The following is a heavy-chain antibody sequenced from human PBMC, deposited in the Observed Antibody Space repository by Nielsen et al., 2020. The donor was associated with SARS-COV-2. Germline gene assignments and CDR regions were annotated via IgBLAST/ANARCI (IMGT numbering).Heavy chain of an antibody. J-gene: IGHJ6*02. D-gene: IGHD2-2*01. CDR2: ISSSGSTI. CDR3: AREADCSSTSCYRAFGPGYGMDV. Sequence: VREAPGKGLEWVSYISSSGSTIYYADSVKGRFTISRDNAKNSLYLQMNSLRAEDTAVYYCAREADCSSTSCYRAFGPGYGMDVWGQGTTVTVSS. V-gene: IGHV3-48*03.